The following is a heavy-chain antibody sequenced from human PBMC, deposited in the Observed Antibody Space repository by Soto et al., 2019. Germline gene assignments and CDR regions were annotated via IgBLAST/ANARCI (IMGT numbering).Heavy chain of an antibody. CDR2: ISAYNGNT. CDR3: AGDPPPPDY. Sequence: QVQLVQSGAAVKKPGASVKVSCKASGYTFASYAISWMRQAPGQGLEWMGWISAYNGNTNYAQKLQGRVTMTTDTSTSTAYMELRRLRSDDSAVYYCAGDPPPPDYCGQATVVTVSS. CDR1: GYTFASYA. J-gene: IGHJ4*02. V-gene: IGHV1-18*01.